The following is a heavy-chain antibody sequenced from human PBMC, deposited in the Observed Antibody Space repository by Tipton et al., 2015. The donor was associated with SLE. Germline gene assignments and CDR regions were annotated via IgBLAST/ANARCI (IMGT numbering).Heavy chain of an antibody. CDR3: ARVRVDTAMGVFDF. Sequence: QLVQSGVEVKKPGASVRVSCKASGYTFTTYGISWVRQAPGQGLEWMGWISTYNGNTNCAQKLQGRVTMTSDTSTSTAYMELRSLRSDDTAIYYCARVRVDTAMGVFDFWGQGTLVTVSS. V-gene: IGHV1-18*01. CDR2: ISTYNGNT. J-gene: IGHJ4*02. D-gene: IGHD5-18*01. CDR1: GYTFTTYG.